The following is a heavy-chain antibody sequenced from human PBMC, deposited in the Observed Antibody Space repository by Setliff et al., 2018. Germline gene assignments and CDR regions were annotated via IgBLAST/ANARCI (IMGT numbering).Heavy chain of an antibody. D-gene: IGHD3-22*01. CDR1: GGAVSGFY. Sequence: PSETLSLTCDIHGGAVSGFYWSWIRQTPGKDLEWIGEISHNGGVSSSPSLKSRVTISVDRAKNHFSLKLTSVTAADTAMYYCARSRYYDSSGNNYGLDYWGQGTLVTVSS. V-gene: IGHV4-34*01. CDR3: ARSRYYDSSGNNYGLDY. J-gene: IGHJ4*02. CDR2: ISHNGGV.